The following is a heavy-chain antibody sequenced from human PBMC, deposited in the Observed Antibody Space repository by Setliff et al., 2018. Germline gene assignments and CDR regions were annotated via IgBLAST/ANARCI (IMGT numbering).Heavy chain of an antibody. CDR1: GYTFATYY. CDR3: ARGSPTGGDYNFYMDV. CDR2: INPNGGST. Sequence: ASVKVSCKASGYTFATYYMHWVRQASGQGLEWMGVINPNGGSTSYAQRIQGRVTMTRDTSTSTFYMDLRSLRSEDTAVYYCARGSPTGGDYNFYMDVWGKGTTVTVS. V-gene: IGHV1-46*01. J-gene: IGHJ6*03. D-gene: IGHD1-26*01.